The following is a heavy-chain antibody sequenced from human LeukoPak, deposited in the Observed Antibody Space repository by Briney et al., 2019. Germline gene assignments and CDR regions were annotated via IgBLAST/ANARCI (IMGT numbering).Heavy chain of an antibody. CDR2: INPSGGGT. CDR1: GYTFTSCY. CDR3: ARVGSVVPATRGYYYYYGMDV. V-gene: IGHV1-46*01. D-gene: IGHD2-2*01. J-gene: IGHJ6*02. Sequence: ASVKVSCKASGYTFTSCYMHWVRQAPGQGLEWMAIINPSGGGTSYTQKFQGRVTVTRGTSTSTVYMELSSLRSEDTAVYYCARVGSVVPATRGYYYYYGMDVWGQGTTVTVSS.